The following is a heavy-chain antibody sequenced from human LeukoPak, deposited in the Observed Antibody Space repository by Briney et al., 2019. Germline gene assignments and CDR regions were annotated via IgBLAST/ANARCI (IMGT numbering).Heavy chain of an antibody. CDR2: ISSSGSTI. J-gene: IGHJ4*02. CDR3: AREGSTTVTSDLFDY. D-gene: IGHD4-17*01. V-gene: IGHV3-11*01. CDR1: RFTFSDYY. Sequence: GGSLRLSCAASRFTFSDYYMSWIRQAPGKGLEWVSYISSSGSTIYYADSVKSRFTISRDNAKNSLYLQMNSLRAEDTAVYYCAREGSTTVTSDLFDYWGQGTLVTVSS.